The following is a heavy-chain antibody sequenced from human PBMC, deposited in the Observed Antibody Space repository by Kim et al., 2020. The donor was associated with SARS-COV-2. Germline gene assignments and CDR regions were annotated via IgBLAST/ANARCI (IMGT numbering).Heavy chain of an antibody. CDR1: GGSISSGSYY. Sequence: SETLSLTCTVSGGSISSGSYYWTWIRQPAGKGLEWIGRIYTSGNTKYNPSLKSRVTISVDTSKNQFSLKLSSVIAADTAVYYCARERIAVSGPDDAFDIWGQGTMVSVSS. D-gene: IGHD6-19*01. J-gene: IGHJ3*02. CDR3: ARERIAVSGPDDAFDI. V-gene: IGHV4-61*02. CDR2: IYTSGNT.